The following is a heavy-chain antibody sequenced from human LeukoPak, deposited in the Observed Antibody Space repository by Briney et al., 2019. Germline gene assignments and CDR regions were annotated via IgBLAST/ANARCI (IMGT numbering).Heavy chain of an antibody. CDR3: ARGVVPTYNWFDP. CDR2: IYTSGST. D-gene: IGHD2-2*01. V-gene: IGHV4-4*09. CDR1: GGSISSYY. J-gene: IGHJ5*02. Sequence: PSETLSLTCTFSGGSISSYYWSWIRQPPGKGLEWIGYIYTSGSTNYNPSLKSRVTISVDTSKNQFSLKLSSVTAADTAVYYCARGVVPTYNWFDPWGQGTLVTVSS.